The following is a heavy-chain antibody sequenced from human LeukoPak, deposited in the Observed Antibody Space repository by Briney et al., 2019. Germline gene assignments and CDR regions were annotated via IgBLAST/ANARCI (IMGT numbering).Heavy chain of an antibody. CDR3: ARDFGVVIIGPHSYYYYYGMDV. J-gene: IGHJ6*02. CDR2: IIPILGIA. Sequence: SVKVSCKASGGTFSSYAISWVRQAPGQGLEWMGRIIPILGIANYAQKFQGRVTITADKSTSTAYMELSSLRSGDTAVYYCARDFGVVIIGPHSYYYYYGMDVWGQGTTVTVSS. D-gene: IGHD3-3*01. V-gene: IGHV1-69*04. CDR1: GGTFSSYA.